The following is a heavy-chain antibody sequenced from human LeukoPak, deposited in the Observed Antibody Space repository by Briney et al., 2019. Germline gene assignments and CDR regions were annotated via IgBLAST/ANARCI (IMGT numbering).Heavy chain of an antibody. Sequence: ASVKVSCKASGYTFTSYDINWVRQATGQGLEWMGWMNPNSGNTGYAQKFQGRVTITRNTSISTAYTELSSLRSEDTAVYYCARAPGYCSSTSCYGVRFDPWGQGTLVTVSS. CDR2: MNPNSGNT. V-gene: IGHV1-8*03. D-gene: IGHD2-2*01. CDR3: ARAPGYCSSTSCYGVRFDP. J-gene: IGHJ5*02. CDR1: GYTFTSYD.